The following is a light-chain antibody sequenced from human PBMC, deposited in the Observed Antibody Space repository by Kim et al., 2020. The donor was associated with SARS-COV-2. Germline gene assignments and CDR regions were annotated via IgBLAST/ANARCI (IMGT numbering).Light chain of an antibody. CDR1: QSVSSSY. V-gene: IGKV3-20*01. J-gene: IGKJ1*01. CDR3: QQYGSSPPRT. Sequence: PGERATLSCRASQSVSSSYLAWYQQKPGQAPRLLIYGAFSRATGIPDRFSGSGSGTDFTLTISRLEPEDFAVYYCQQYGSSPPRTFGQGTKVDIK. CDR2: GAF.